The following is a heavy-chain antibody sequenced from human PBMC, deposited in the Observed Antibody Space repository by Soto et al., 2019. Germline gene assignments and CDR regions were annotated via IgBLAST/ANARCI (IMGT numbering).Heavy chain of an antibody. CDR1: GFTFRTYA. J-gene: IGHJ4*02. D-gene: IGHD3-3*01. V-gene: IGHV3-30-3*01. CDR3: ASYDFWNGYNIDY. Sequence: QVHLVESGGAVVQPGRSLTLSCAASGFTFRTYAMHWVRQAPGKGLEWLALISFDGSNKYYADSVKGRFTISRDNSKNPLSLQMNSLRADDTAVYYWASYDFWNGYNIDYWGQGTLVTVSS. CDR2: ISFDGSNK.